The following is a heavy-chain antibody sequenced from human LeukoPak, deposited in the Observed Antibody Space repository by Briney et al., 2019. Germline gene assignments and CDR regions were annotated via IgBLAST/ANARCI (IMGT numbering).Heavy chain of an antibody. CDR3: TRDPSFDSTFYYGMDV. V-gene: IGHV3-21*01. J-gene: IGHJ6*02. CDR2: ISSSSTKI. Sequence: PGGSLRLSCVGSGVTFINYTMNWVRQAPGKGLEWISSISSSSTKIYYADSVKGRFTTARDNAKKSLYLQMNSLSAEDTAVYYCTRDPSFDSTFYYGMDVWGQGTTVTVSS. D-gene: IGHD3-9*01. CDR1: GVTFINYT.